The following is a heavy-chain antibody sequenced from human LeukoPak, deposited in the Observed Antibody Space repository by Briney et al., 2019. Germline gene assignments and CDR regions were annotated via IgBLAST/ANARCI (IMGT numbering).Heavy chain of an antibody. CDR3: AGDYYGSGPFDY. D-gene: IGHD3-10*01. CDR1: GFTFTSYY. J-gene: IGHJ4*02. CDR2: INPSGGST. Sequence: GASVKVSCKASGFTFTSYYMHWVRQAPGQGLEWMGIINPSGGSTSYAQKFQGRVTMTRDTSTSTVYMELSSLRSEDTAVYYCAGDYYGSGPFDYWGQGTLVTVSS. V-gene: IGHV1-46*01.